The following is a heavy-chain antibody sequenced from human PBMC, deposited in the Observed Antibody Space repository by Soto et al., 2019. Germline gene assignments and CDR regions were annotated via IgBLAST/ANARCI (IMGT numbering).Heavy chain of an antibody. CDR3: AKDVYDFWSGYDY. D-gene: IGHD3-3*01. J-gene: IGHJ4*02. CDR2: ISGSGGST. CDR1: GFTFSSYA. Sequence: GGSLRLSCPAFGFTFSSYAMTWSRQPPGKGLEWVSAISGSGGSTYYADSVKGRFTISRDNSKNTLYLQMNSLRAEDTAVYYCAKDVYDFWSGYDYWGQGTLVTVSS. V-gene: IGHV3-23*01.